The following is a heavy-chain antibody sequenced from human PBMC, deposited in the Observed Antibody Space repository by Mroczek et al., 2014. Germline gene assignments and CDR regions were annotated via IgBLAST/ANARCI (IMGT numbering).Heavy chain of an antibody. J-gene: IGHJ3*02. D-gene: IGHD3-16*01. CDR2: IWYDGSNK. Sequence: ESGGGVVQPGRSLRLSCAASGFTFSSYGMHWVRQAPGKGLEWVAVIWYDGSNKYYADSVKGRFTISRDNSKNTLYLQMNSLRAEDTAVYYCAALTFGGVRRIGTRRAFDIWGQGTMVTVSS. V-gene: IGHV3-33*01. CDR1: GFTFSSYG. CDR3: AALTFGGVRRIGTRRAFDI.